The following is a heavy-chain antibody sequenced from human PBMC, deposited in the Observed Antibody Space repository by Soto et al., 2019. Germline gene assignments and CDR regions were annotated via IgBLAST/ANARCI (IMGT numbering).Heavy chain of an antibody. CDR3: ARGGAGYTNQSNWFDP. CDR2: RNPNSGDT. Sequence: QVQLVQSGAEVKKPGASVKVSCKASGYTFTSYDINWVRQATGQGLEWLGWRNPNSGDTGYAQKFQGRVTMTRNTSISTAYMELSSLRSEDTAVYYCARGGAGYTNQSNWFDPGGQGTLVTVSS. J-gene: IGHJ5*02. V-gene: IGHV1-8*01. D-gene: IGHD4-4*01. CDR1: GYTFTSYD.